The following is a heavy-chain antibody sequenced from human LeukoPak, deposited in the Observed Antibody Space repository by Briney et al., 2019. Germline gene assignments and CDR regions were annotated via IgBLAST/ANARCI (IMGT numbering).Heavy chain of an antibody. Sequence: GGSLRLSCAASGFTFSSHWMTWVRQAPGKGLEWVANIKQDGSVKYYVDSVKGRLTISRDNAKNSLYLQMNSLRVEDTGVYYCASEGNYNMDVWGKGTTVTVSS. CDR2: IKQDGSVK. CDR1: GFTFSSHW. CDR3: ASEGNYNMDV. J-gene: IGHJ6*03. V-gene: IGHV3-7*01.